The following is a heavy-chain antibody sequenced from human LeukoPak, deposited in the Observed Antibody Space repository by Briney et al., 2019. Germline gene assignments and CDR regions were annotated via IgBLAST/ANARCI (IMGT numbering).Heavy chain of an antibody. V-gene: IGHV3-23*01. Sequence: PGGSLRLSCAASGFTFSSYAMSWVRQAPRKGLEWVSAISGSGGSTYYADSVKGRFTISRDNSKNTLYLEVISLTAEDTAVYYCAKDDAWLRFGEWSQGTLVTVSS. CDR1: GFTFSSYA. J-gene: IGHJ4*02. CDR2: ISGSGGST. D-gene: IGHD3-10*01. CDR3: AKDDAWLRFGE.